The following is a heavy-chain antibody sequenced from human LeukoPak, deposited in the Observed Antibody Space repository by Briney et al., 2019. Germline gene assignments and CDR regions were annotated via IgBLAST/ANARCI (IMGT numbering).Heavy chain of an antibody. CDR3: MGYATATASFGY. V-gene: IGHV4-39*01. CDR1: GGSISSSSYY. J-gene: IGHJ4*02. CDR2: IYYSGST. Sequence: SETLSLTCTVSGGSISSSSYYWGWIRQPPGKGLEWIGSIYYSGSTYYNPSLKSRVTISVDTSKNQFSLELSSVTAADTAVYYCMGYATATASFGYWGQGTLVAVSS. D-gene: IGHD2-8*01.